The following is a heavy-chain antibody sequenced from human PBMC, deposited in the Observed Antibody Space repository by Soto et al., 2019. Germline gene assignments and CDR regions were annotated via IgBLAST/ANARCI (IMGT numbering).Heavy chain of an antibody. V-gene: IGHV3-11*05. CDR3: XXXXXXXTGQYFDY. J-gene: IGHJ4*02. CDR1: GFTFSAVY. Sequence: QVRLEESGGGLVKPGGSLRLSCAASGFTFSAVYMSWIRQAPNKGLEYISYISSSGTSANYADSVKGRFTISRDNAKXXXXXXXXXXXXXXXXXXYCXXXXXXXTGQYFDYWGQGALVTVSS. D-gene: IGHD3-9*01. CDR2: ISSSGTSA.